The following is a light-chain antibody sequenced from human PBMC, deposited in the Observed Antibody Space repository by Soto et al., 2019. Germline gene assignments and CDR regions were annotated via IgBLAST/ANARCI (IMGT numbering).Light chain of an antibody. J-gene: IGKJ4*01. CDR1: QSISNY. Sequence: EIVLTQSPATLSLSPGERATLSCRASQSISNYLVWYQQKPGQAPRLLIYDASNRATGIPARFSGSGSGTXXXXXXXSLEPEDFAIYYCQQRSNWPPLTFGGGTKVEIK. CDR3: QQRSNWPPLT. V-gene: IGKV3-11*01. CDR2: DAS.